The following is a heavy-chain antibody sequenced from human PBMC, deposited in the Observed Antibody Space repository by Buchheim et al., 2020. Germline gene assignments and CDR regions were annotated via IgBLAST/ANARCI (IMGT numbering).Heavy chain of an antibody. D-gene: IGHD2-21*01. CDR1: GVTSTGYY. J-gene: IGHJ4*02. Sequence: QVQLVQSGAEVKKPGASVKLSCTASGVTSTGYYMHWVRQAPGQGLEWMGTINPSVGAATYAQRFRGRVTITSDTSTSTFYMDMSSLTSEDTALYYCAKSRMWFSGNYWGQGT. CDR3: AKSRMWFSGNY. V-gene: IGHV1-46*01. CDR2: INPSVGAA.